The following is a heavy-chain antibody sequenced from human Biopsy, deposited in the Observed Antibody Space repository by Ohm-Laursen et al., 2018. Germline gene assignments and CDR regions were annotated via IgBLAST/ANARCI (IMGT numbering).Heavy chain of an antibody. CDR1: GYTFTRYY. CDR2: INPSHGST. CDR3: ARATLDYYDSTGYGADAFDI. J-gene: IGHJ3*02. Sequence: ASVKVSCKSSGYTFTRYYMHWVRQAPGQGLQWMGLINPSHGSTGSAQKFEGRFTMTRDTSTSTFYMELSSLRSEDTAIYYCARATLDYYDSTGYGADAFDIWGQGTMVTVSS. V-gene: IGHV1-46*01. D-gene: IGHD3-22*01.